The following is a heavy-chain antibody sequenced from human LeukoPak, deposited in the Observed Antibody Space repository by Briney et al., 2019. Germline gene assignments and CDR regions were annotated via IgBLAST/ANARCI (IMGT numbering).Heavy chain of an antibody. Sequence: KAGGSLGLSCAASGFTFSSYAMSWVRQAPGKGLEWVSAISGSGGSTYYADSVKGRFTISRDNSKNTLYLQMNSLRAEDTAVYYCAKMVNYDSSGVDYWGQGTLVTVSS. D-gene: IGHD3-22*01. CDR1: GFTFSSYA. CDR2: ISGSGGST. V-gene: IGHV3-23*01. J-gene: IGHJ4*02. CDR3: AKMVNYDSSGVDY.